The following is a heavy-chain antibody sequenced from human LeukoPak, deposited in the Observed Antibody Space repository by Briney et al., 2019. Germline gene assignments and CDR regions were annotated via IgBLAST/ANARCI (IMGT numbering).Heavy chain of an antibody. CDR2: VHSSGST. CDR3: ARLAPGNYDILTGDPKVVFDY. J-gene: IGHJ4*02. V-gene: IGHV4-59*01. Sequence: SETLSLTCTVSGGSISSFFWSWIRQPLGKGLEWIGYVHSSGSTKYNPSLKSRLIISVDMSKNQFSLKLRSVSVADTAVYYCARLAPGNYDILTGDPKVVFDYWGQGALVTVSS. CDR1: GGSISSFF. D-gene: IGHD3-9*01.